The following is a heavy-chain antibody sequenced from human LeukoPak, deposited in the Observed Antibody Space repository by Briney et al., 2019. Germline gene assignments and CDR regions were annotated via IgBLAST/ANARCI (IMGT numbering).Heavy chain of an antibody. CDR2: ISYDGSNK. Sequence: GRSLRLSCAASGFTFSSYGMHWVRQAPGKGLECVAVISYDGSNKYYADSVKGRFTISRDNSKNTLYLQMNSLRAEDTAVYYCAIDLIAVAVRTDAFDIWGQGTVVTVSS. V-gene: IGHV3-30*03. CDR1: GFTFSSYG. J-gene: IGHJ3*02. D-gene: IGHD6-19*01. CDR3: AIDLIAVAVRTDAFDI.